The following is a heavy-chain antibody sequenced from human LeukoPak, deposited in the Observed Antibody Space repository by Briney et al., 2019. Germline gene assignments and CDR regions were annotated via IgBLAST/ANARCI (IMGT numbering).Heavy chain of an antibody. Sequence: ASVKVSCKASGYTFTSYDINWVRQATGQGLEWMGWMNPNSGNTGYAQKFQGRVTMTRDTSISTAYMELSRLRSDDAAVYCCARDLSAAAGSDSWFDPWGQGTLVTVSS. CDR2: MNPNSGNT. J-gene: IGHJ5*02. D-gene: IGHD6-13*01. V-gene: IGHV1-8*01. CDR3: ARDLSAAAGSDSWFDP. CDR1: GYTFTSYD.